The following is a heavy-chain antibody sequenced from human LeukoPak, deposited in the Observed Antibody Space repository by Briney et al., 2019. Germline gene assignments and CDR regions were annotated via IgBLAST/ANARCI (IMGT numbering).Heavy chain of an antibody. Sequence: GASVKVSCKASGYTFTGYYMHWVRQAPGQGLEWMGWINPDSGGTNSAQKFQGRVTMTRDTSISTAYMELSRLRSDDTAVYYCARVLLWFGELLSEYYFDYWGQGTLVTVSS. CDR1: GYTFTGYY. J-gene: IGHJ4*02. D-gene: IGHD3-10*01. CDR3: ARVLLWFGELLSEYYFDY. CDR2: INPDSGGT. V-gene: IGHV1-2*02.